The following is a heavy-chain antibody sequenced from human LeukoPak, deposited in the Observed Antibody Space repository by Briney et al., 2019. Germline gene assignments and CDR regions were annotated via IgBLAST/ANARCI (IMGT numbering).Heavy chain of an antibody. D-gene: IGHD3-16*01. V-gene: IGHV3-74*01. CDR2: IKFDGSLA. J-gene: IGHJ2*01. Sequence: GGSLRLSCGASGLTFNTYWIHWVRQAPGKGLVWVSQIKFDGSLASYADSVKGRFTISRDSTKNTLYLQMNSLRSEDTGVYYCVTGHYDSRMYFDLWGRGPLVIVSS. CDR1: GLTFNTYW. CDR3: VTGHYDSRMYFDL.